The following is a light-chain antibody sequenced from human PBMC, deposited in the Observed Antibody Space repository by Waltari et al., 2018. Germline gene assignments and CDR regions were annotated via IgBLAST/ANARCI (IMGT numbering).Light chain of an antibody. CDR2: DVS. V-gene: IGLV2-14*01. CDR1: SRDVGFYNY. J-gene: IGLJ3*02. CDR3: NSYTGSSSWV. Sequence: QSALTQPTSVSGSPGQSITISCTGTSRDVGFYNYVSWYQQYPVKVPQLLIYDVSDRPSGVSSRFSGSKSGNTASLTISGLQADDEADYYCNSYTGSSSWVFGGGTKLTVL.